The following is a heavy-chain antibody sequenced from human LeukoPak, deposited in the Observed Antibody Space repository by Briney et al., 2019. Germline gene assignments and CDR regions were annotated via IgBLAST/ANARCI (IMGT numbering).Heavy chain of an antibody. CDR1: GGSFSGYY. D-gene: IGHD6-19*01. J-gene: IGHJ5*02. CDR2: INHSGST. V-gene: IGHV4-34*01. CDR3: ARYYLQWLARSTNWFDP. Sequence: PSETRSLTCAVYGGSFSGYYWSWIRQPPGKGLGWIGEINHSGSTNYNPSLKSRVTISVDTSKNQFSLKLSSVTAADTAVYYCARYYLQWLARSTNWFDPWGQGTLVTVSS.